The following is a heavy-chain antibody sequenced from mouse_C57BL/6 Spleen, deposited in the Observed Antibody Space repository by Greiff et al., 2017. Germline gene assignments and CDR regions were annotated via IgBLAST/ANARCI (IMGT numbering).Heavy chain of an antibody. CDR2: IYPGNSDT. Sequence: VQLQQSGTVLARPGASVKMSCKTSGYTFTSYWMHWVKQRPGQGLEWIGAIYPGNSDTSYNEKFKGKAKLTAVTSASTAYMQLSSLTNEDSAVYCCTRDGSSWAWFAYWGQGTLVTVSA. CDR1: GYTFTSYW. CDR3: TRDGSSWAWFAY. J-gene: IGHJ3*01. D-gene: IGHD1-1*01. V-gene: IGHV1-5*01.